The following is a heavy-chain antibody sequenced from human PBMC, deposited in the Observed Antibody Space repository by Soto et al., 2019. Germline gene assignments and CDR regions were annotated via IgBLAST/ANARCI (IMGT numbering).Heavy chain of an antibody. CDR2: IYYSGST. D-gene: IGHD6-13*01. CDR3: ARGISSSWYAGVFWFDP. J-gene: IGHJ5*02. Sequence: SETLSLTCTVSGGSISSYYWSWIRQPPGKGLEWIGYIYYSGSTNYNPSLKSRVTISVDTSKNQFSLKLSSVTAADTAVYYCARGISSSWYAGVFWFDPWGQGTLVTVSS. CDR1: GGSISSYY. V-gene: IGHV4-59*01.